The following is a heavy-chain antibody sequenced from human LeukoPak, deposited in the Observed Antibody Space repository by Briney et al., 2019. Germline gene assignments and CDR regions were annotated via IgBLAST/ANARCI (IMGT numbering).Heavy chain of an antibody. CDR3: ARRNRGIAAAGKDAFDI. Sequence: SETLSITCTVSGGSISSYYWSWIRQPAGKGLEWIGRIYTSGSTNYNPSLKSRVTMSVDTSKNQFSLKLSSVTAADTAVYYCARRNRGIAAAGKDAFDIWGQGTMVTVSS. J-gene: IGHJ3*02. V-gene: IGHV4-4*07. CDR2: IYTSGST. CDR1: GGSISSYY. D-gene: IGHD6-13*01.